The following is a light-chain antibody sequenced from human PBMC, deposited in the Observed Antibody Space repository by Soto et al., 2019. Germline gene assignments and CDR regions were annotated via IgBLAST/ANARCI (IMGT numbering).Light chain of an antibody. V-gene: IGKV1-5*03. CDR1: QSLSGW. CDR2: KAS. Sequence: DIQMTQSPSTLAGSVGDRVTITCRASQSLSGWLAWYQQKPGKAPKILIYKASSLESGVPSRFSGSGSGTEFTLTISSLQHDDFATYYCQQYSTYTPRTFGQGTKVDIK. CDR3: QQYSTYTPRT. J-gene: IGKJ1*01.